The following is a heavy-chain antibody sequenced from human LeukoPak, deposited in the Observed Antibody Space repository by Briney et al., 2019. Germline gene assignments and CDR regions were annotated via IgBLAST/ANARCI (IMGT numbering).Heavy chain of an antibody. D-gene: IGHD3-22*01. CDR3: ARQPRPRTYYYDSSGPHYFDY. V-gene: IGHV4-39*01. CDR1: GGSISSSSYY. CDR2: INHSGST. J-gene: IGHJ4*02. Sequence: SETLSLTCTVSGGSISSSSYYWSWIRQPPGKGLEWIGEINHSGSTNYNPSLKSRVTISVDTSKNQFSLKLSSVTAADTAVYYCARQPRPRTYYYDSSGPHYFDYWGQGTLVTVSS.